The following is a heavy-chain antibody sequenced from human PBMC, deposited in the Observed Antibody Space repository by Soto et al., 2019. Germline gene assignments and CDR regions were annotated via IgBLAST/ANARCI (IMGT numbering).Heavy chain of an antibody. D-gene: IGHD2-15*01. Sequence: QITLKESGPTLVKPTQTLTLTCTFSGFSVSTSGVGVAWIRQPPGKALEWLALIYWDDDKGYSPFLQSRVTITKDTYKNQVVLTMTNMDPVDTATYCCAHKGGRGAAMDVWGQGTTVTVSS. J-gene: IGHJ6*02. CDR3: AHKGGRGAAMDV. CDR2: IYWDDDK. CDR1: GFSVSTSGVG. V-gene: IGHV2-5*02.